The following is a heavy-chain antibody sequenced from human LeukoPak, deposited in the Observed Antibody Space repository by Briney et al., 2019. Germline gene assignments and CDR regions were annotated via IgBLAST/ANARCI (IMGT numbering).Heavy chain of an antibody. CDR2: ISGSGGST. D-gene: IGHD6-19*01. CDR3: AKALAVAGRDAFDI. V-gene: IGHV3-23*01. J-gene: IGHJ3*02. Sequence: GGSLRLSCAASGFTFSSYAMSWVRQGQGMGLGGVSLISGSGGSTYYADSVKGRFTISRDNSKNTLYLQMNSLRAEDTAVYCCAKALAVAGRDAFDIWGQGTMVTVSS. CDR1: GFTFSSYA.